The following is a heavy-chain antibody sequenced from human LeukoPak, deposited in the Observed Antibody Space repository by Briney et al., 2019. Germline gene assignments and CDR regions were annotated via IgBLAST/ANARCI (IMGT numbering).Heavy chain of an antibody. D-gene: IGHD3-10*01. CDR3: AAIRYNYGKSF. Sequence: ATVKISCKTSGYTFTSYFIHWVQRAPGKGLKWLGRVDPEDGEVIYGEKFQGRVTINADTSTDTSYMELTSLRSEDTAVFYCAAIRYNYGKSFWGQGTLVTVSS. CDR2: VDPEDGEV. CDR1: GYTFTSYF. J-gene: IGHJ4*02. V-gene: IGHV1-69-2*01.